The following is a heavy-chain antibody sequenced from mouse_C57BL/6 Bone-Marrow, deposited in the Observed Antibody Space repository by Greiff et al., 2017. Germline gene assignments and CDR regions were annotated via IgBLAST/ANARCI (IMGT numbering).Heavy chain of an antibody. V-gene: IGHV1-59*01. Sequence: VQLQQPGAELVRPGTSVKLSCKASGYTFTSYWMHWVKQRPGQGLEWIGVIDPSDSYTNYNQKFKGKATLTVDTSSSTAYMQLSSLTSEDSAVYYCARVYYSNLFAYWGQGTLVTVSA. CDR2: IDPSDSYT. D-gene: IGHD2-5*01. CDR3: ARVYYSNLFAY. J-gene: IGHJ3*01. CDR1: GYTFTSYW.